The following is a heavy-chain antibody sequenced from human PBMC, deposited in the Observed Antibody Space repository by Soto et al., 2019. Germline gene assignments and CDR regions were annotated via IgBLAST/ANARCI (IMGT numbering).Heavy chain of an antibody. CDR1: GGSVSSTSYY. Sequence: SETLSLTCTVSGGSVSSTSYYWGWIRQPPGKGLEWIGSIYYSGSTYYNPSLKSRVTISVDTSKNQFSLKLSSVTAADTAVYYCARIVGIRNSIGQRYYFDYWGQGTLVTVSS. CDR2: IYYSGST. V-gene: IGHV4-39*01. D-gene: IGHD6-19*01. CDR3: ARIVGIRNSIGQRYYFDY. J-gene: IGHJ4*02.